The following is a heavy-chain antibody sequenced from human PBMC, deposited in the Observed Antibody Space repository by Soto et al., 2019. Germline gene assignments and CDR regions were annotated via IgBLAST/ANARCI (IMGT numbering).Heavy chain of an antibody. CDR3: ATDFWSGQSTADYYGMDV. J-gene: IGHJ6*02. Sequence: QVQLVQSGAEVKKPGSSVKVSCKASGGTFSSYAIRRVRQAPGQGLEWMGGIIPIVGTANYAQKFQGRVTISADETTSTAYMELSSLRSEDTAVYYCATDFWSGQSTADYYGMDVWGQGTTVTVSS. CDR2: IIPIVGTA. D-gene: IGHD3-3*01. V-gene: IGHV1-69*12. CDR1: GGTFSSYA.